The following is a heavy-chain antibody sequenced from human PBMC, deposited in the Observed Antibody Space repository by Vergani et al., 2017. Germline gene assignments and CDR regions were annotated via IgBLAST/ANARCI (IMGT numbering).Heavy chain of an antibody. D-gene: IGHD4-17*01. CDR3: ARAIHDYGDFSEY. J-gene: IGHJ4*02. V-gene: IGHV1-69*04. Sequence: QVQLVQSGAEVKKPGSSVKVSCKASGGTFSSYAISWVRQAPGQGLEWMGRIIPILGIANYAQKFQGRVTITADKSTSTAYMELSSLRSEDTAVYYCARAIHDYGDFSEYWGQGTLVTVSS. CDR2: IIPILGIA. CDR1: GGTFSSYA.